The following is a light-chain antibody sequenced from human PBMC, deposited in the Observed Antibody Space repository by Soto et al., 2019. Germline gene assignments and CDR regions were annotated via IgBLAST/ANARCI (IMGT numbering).Light chain of an antibody. J-gene: IGKJ4*01. CDR1: QSINNW. Sequence: DIPMTQSPSTLSASVGDRVTITCRASQSINNWLAWYQQKPGKAPKLLIYKTSDLESGVPSRFSGSGSGTEFSLTISSLQPDDFATYYCQQYKSLSLTFGGGNRGEVK. V-gene: IGKV1-5*03. CDR3: QQYKSLSLT. CDR2: KTS.